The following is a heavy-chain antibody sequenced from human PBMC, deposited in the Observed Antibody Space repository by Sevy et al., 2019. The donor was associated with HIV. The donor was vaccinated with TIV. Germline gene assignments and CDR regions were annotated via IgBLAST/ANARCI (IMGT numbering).Heavy chain of an antibody. Sequence: ASVKVSCKVSGYTLTKLSMHWVRQAPGKGLEWMGSFDPEDGETLYAQSLQGRITMTEDTSTDTAYMELNSLRSEDTAVYYFATTKDYYESSGCPFDYWGQGTLVTVSS. J-gene: IGHJ4*02. CDR1: GYTLTKLS. D-gene: IGHD3-22*01. CDR2: FDPEDGET. V-gene: IGHV1-24*01. CDR3: ATTKDYYESSGCPFDY.